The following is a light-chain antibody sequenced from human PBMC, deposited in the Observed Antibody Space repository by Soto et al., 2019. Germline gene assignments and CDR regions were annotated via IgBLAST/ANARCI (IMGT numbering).Light chain of an antibody. J-gene: IGLJ1*01. CDR3: GSWDSSLSAYV. CDR1: SSNIGGNS. V-gene: IGLV1-51*01. Sequence: QSVLTHPPSVSAAPGQKATISCSGSSSNIGGNSVSWYQQLPGTAPKLLIYDDNKRPSGTPDRFSGSKSGTSATLGITGFQTGDEADYYCGSWDSSLSAYVFGTGTKV. CDR2: DDN.